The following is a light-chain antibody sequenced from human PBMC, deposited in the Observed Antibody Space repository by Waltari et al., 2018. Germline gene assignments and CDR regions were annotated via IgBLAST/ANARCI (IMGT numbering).Light chain of an antibody. CDR1: QSVLSSSNTKNY. CDR3: QQYYSTPLT. CDR2: LAS. V-gene: IGKV4-1*01. Sequence: DIVMTQSPDSLAVSLGERATIDCKSSQSVLSSSNTKNYLAWYQQKQRQPPKLLISLASTRESGVPDRFSGSGAGTDFTLTISSLQAEDVAVYYCQQYYSTPLTFGGGTKVEIK. J-gene: IGKJ4*01.